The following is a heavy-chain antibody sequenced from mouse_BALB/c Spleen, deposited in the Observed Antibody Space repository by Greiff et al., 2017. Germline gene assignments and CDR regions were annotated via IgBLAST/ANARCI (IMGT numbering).Heavy chain of an antibody. V-gene: IGHV5-6*01. CDR2: ISSGGSYT. CDR1: GFTFSSYG. CDR3: ARHGVYYDTSGAMDY. D-gene: IGHD2-4*01. J-gene: IGHJ4*01. Sequence: EVMLVESGGDLVKPGGSLKLSCAASGFTFSSYGMSWVRQTPDKRLEWVATISSGGSYTYYPDSVKGRFTISRDNAKNTLYLQMSSLKSEDTAMYYCARHGVYYDTSGAMDYWGQGTSVTVSS.